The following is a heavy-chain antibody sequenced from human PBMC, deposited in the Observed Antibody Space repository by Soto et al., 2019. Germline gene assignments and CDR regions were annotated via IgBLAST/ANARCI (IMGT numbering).Heavy chain of an antibody. Sequence: SETLSLPCPVSGCSIINYYWTWIRQPAGKGLEWVGRIYSSGSTSYNPSLKSRLTMSVDTSKSQFSLKLTSVTAADTALYYCARQTTYSSSWFDYWGHGTLVTVSS. CDR3: ARQTTYSSSWFDY. CDR2: IYSSGST. V-gene: IGHV4-4*07. CDR1: GCSIINYY. D-gene: IGHD6-13*01. J-gene: IGHJ5*01.